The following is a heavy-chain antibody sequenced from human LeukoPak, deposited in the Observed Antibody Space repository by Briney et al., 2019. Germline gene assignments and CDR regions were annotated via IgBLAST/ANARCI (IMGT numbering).Heavy chain of an antibody. CDR2: IYTSGST. CDR3: ARELGYCSGGSCRYSSYYYYYMDV. J-gene: IGHJ6*03. Sequence: SETLSLTCTVSGGSISSYYWSWIRQPAGKGLEWIGRIYTSGSTNYNPSLKSRVTMSVDTSKNQFSLKLSSVTAADTAVYYCARELGYCSGGSCRYSSYYYYYMDVWGKGTTVTVSS. CDR1: GGSISSYY. D-gene: IGHD2-15*01. V-gene: IGHV4-4*07.